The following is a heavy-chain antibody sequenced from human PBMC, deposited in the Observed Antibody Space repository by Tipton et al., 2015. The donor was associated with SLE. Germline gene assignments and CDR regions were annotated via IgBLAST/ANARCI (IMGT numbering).Heavy chain of an antibody. J-gene: IGHJ3*02. V-gene: IGHV4-39*01. Sequence: TLSLTCTVSGGSIRSSSYYWAWIRQPPGKGLEWIGSIYYSGSTYYNPSLKSRVTISVDTSKNQFSLKLSSVTAADTAVYYCARRSLDAFDIWGQGTMVTVSS. CDR3: ARRSLDAFDI. CDR2: IYYSGST. CDR1: GGSIRSSSYY.